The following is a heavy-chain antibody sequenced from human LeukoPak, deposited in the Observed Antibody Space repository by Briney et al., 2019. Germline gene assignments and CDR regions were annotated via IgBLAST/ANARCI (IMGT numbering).Heavy chain of an antibody. V-gene: IGHV3-23*01. Sequence: GGSLRLFCAASGFTFNTYAMSWVRQAPGRGVVWFSSISCSGGRTYYVDSVKGRFTISRDNSNNTPYLQINSLRAEDTAVYYCAKTPSLWWFDPWGQGTLVTVSS. CDR1: GFTFNTYA. D-gene: IGHD3-16*02. J-gene: IGHJ5*02. CDR3: AKTPSLWWFDP. CDR2: ISCSGGRT.